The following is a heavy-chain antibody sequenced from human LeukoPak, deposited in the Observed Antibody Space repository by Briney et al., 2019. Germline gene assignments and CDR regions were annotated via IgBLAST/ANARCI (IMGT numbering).Heavy chain of an antibody. V-gene: IGHV4-4*07. CDR3: ARDLRGDYYDSSGYYYRAFDI. CDR1: GGSISSYY. D-gene: IGHD3-22*01. J-gene: IGHJ3*02. Sequence: PSETLSLTCTVSGGSISSYYWSWIRQPAGKGLEWIGRIYTSGSTNYNPSLKSRVTMSVDTSKNQFSLKPSSVTAADTAVYYCARDLRGDYYDSSGYYYRAFDIWGQGTMVTVSS. CDR2: IYTSGST.